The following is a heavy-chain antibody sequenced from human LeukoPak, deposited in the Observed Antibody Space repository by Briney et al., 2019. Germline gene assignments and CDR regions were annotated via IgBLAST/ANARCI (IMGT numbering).Heavy chain of an antibody. CDR2: ISSSSSYI. CDR1: GFTFSSYS. V-gene: IGHV3-21*01. J-gene: IGHJ4*02. Sequence: GGSLRLSCAASGFTFSSYSMNWVRQAPGKGLEWVSSISSSSSYIYYADSVKGRFTISRDNAKNSLYLQMNSLRAEDRAVYYCARGPMVRGVIPYFDYWGQGTLVTVSS. D-gene: IGHD3-10*01. CDR3: ARGPMVRGVIPYFDY.